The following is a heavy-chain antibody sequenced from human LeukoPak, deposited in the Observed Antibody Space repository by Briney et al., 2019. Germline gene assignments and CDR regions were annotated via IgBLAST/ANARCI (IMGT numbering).Heavy chain of an antibody. V-gene: IGHV1-69*06. CDR3: ARSAGAGASSKHPFDY. D-gene: IGHD6-19*01. Sequence: ASVKVSCKASGGTFSSYAISWVRQAPGQGLEWMGGIIPIFGTANYAQKFQGRVTITADKSTSTAYMELSSLRSEDTAVYYCARSAGAGASSKHPFDYWGQGTLVTVSS. CDR1: GGTFSSYA. CDR2: IIPIFGTA. J-gene: IGHJ4*02.